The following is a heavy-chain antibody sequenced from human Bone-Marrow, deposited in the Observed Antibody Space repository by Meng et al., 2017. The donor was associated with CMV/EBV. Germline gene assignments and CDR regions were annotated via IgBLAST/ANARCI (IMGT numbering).Heavy chain of an antibody. J-gene: IGHJ5*02. CDR1: GGSFSGYY. CDR2: INHSGST. Sequence: YGGSFSGYYWSSIRQPPGKGLEWIGEINHSGSTNYNPSLKSRVTISVDTSKNQFSLKLSSVTAADTAVYYCARGLRCSSTSCYRFDPWGQGTLVTVSS. V-gene: IGHV4-34*01. D-gene: IGHD2-2*01. CDR3: ARGLRCSSTSCYRFDP.